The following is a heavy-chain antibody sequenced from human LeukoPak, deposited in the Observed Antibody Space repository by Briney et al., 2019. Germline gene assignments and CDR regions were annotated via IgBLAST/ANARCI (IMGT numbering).Heavy chain of an antibody. D-gene: IGHD6-13*01. CDR1: GFTVGNNY. CDR2: IYSGGST. Sequence: GGSLRLSCAASGFTVGNNYMGWVRQAPGKGLEWVSVIYSGGSTYYSDSVKGRFTISRDNSKNTLYLQMNSLRAEDTAVYYCARIGAGSSRDYWGQGTLVTVSS. J-gene: IGHJ4*02. CDR3: ARIGAGSSRDY. V-gene: IGHV3-66*01.